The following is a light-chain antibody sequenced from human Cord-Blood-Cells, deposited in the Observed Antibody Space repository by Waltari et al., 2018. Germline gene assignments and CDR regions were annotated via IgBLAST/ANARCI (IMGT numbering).Light chain of an antibody. CDR3: SSYTSSSPFV. V-gene: IGLV2-14*01. J-gene: IGLJ1*01. CDR2: EVS. Sequence: QSALPQPASVSGSPGQSITISCTGTSSDVGGYNYLSWYQQHPGKAPKLMIYEVSNRPSGFSNRFSGSKSGNTASLTISGLQAEDEADYYCSSYTSSSPFVFGTGTKVTVL. CDR1: SSDVGGYNY.